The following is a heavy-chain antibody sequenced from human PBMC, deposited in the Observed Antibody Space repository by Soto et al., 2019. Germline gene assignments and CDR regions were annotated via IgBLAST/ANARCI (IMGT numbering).Heavy chain of an antibody. Sequence: QVQLMQSGAEVKKPGASVKVSCKASGYPFTSYSISWVQQAPGQGLEWMGWISTYNGNTNYAQKFQGRLTMTTDTSTSTAYMEVRSLSSDDTAVYYCARGVDYFYQYMDVWGKGTTVTVSS. V-gene: IGHV1-18*01. J-gene: IGHJ6*03. CDR1: GYPFTSYS. CDR3: ARGVDYFYQYMDV. CDR2: ISTYNGNT.